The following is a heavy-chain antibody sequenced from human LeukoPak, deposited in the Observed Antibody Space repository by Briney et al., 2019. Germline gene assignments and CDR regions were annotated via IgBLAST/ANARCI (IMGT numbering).Heavy chain of an antibody. V-gene: IGHV1-3*01. J-gene: IGHJ6*02. Sequence: GASVKVSCKASGYTFTGYYMHWVRQAPGQGLEWMGWINAGNGNTKYSQKFQGRVTITRDTSASTAYMELGSLRSEDTAVYYCARDYPFEIVGADAYYYYYGMDVWGQGTTVTVSS. D-gene: IGHD1-26*01. CDR2: INAGNGNT. CDR1: GYTFTGYY. CDR3: ARDYPFEIVGADAYYYYYGMDV.